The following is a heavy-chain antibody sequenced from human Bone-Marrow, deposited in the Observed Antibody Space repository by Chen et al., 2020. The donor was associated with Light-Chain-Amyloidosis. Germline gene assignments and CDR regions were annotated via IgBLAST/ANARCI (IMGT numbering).Heavy chain of an antibody. V-gene: IGHV3-23*01. CDR3: AKDRGSYFDY. D-gene: IGHD3-16*01. CDR2: ISGSGGST. Sequence: EVLLLESGGGLVQTGGSLRLSCAASGFPLSSYAMSWVRQAPGKGLEWVSAISGSGGSTYYADSVKGRFTISRDNSKNTLYLQMNSLRAEDTAVYYCAKDRGSYFDYWGQGTLVTVSS. CDR1: GFPLSSYA. J-gene: IGHJ4*02.